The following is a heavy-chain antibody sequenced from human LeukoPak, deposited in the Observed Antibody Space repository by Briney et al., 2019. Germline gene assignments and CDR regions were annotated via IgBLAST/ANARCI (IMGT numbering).Heavy chain of an antibody. D-gene: IGHD2-15*01. V-gene: IGHV1-46*01. CDR1: GYTFTSYY. J-gene: IGHJ4*02. CDR3: ARTCSGGSCYQDGLDY. CDR2: INPSGGST. Sequence: ASVKVSCKASGYTFTSYYMHWVRQAPGQGLEWMGIINPSGGSTSYAQKFQGRVTMTRDTSTSTVYMELSSLRSEDTAVYYCARTCSGGSCYQDGLDYWGQGTLVTVSS.